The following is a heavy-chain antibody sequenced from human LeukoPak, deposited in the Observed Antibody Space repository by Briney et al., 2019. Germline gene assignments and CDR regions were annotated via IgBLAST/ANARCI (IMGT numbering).Heavy chain of an antibody. CDR1: GGSISGYY. V-gene: IGHV4-59*01. CDR2: ISYTGST. Sequence: LSLTXTVSGGSISGYYWSWIRQPPGKGLEWIGYISYTGSTYYNPSLKSRVTISVDKSNNQFSLKVTSVSAADTAVYYCARAANYYDRLFQHWGQGTLVTVXS. D-gene: IGHD3-22*01. CDR3: ARAANYYDRLFQH. J-gene: IGHJ1*01.